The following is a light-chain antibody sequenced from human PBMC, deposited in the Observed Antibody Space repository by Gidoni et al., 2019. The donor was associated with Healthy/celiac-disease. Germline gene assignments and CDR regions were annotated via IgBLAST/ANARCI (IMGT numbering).Light chain of an antibody. CDR1: QSHLHSNGYNY. CDR2: LGS. Sequence: DIVMTQSPLSLPVTPGEPASISCRSSQSHLHSNGYNYLDWYLQKPGQSPQLLIYLGSNRASGVHDRFSGSGSGTDFTLKISRVEAEDVGVYYCMQALQTPMYTFGQGTKLEIK. J-gene: IGKJ2*01. CDR3: MQALQTPMYT. V-gene: IGKV2-28*01.